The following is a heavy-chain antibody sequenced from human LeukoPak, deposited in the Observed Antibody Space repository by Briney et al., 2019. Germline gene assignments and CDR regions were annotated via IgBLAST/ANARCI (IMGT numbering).Heavy chain of an antibody. J-gene: IGHJ5*02. CDR1: GGSISSHY. Sequence: SETLSLTCTVSGGSISSHYWSWIRQPPGKGLEWIGYIYHSGSTNYNPSLKSRVTISVDTSKNQFSLKLSSVTAADTAVYYCARDSGSSSPWFDPWGQGTLVTVSS. D-gene: IGHD6-6*01. V-gene: IGHV4-59*11. CDR3: ARDSGSSSPWFDP. CDR2: IYHSGST.